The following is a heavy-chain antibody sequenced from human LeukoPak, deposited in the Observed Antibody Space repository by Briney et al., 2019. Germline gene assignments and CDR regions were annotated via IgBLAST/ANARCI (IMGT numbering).Heavy chain of an antibody. CDR2: ISSSSSYT. CDR1: GFTFSSYS. V-gene: IGHV3-21*01. D-gene: IGHD2-2*02. J-gene: IGHJ3*02. CDR3: ARDYRYCSSTSCYTTAFDI. Sequence: GGSLRLSCAASGFTFSSYSMNWVRQAPGKGLEWVSSISSSSSYTYYADSVKGRFTISRDNAKNSLYLQMNSLRAEDTAVYYCARDYRYCSSTSCYTTAFDIWGQGTMVTVSS.